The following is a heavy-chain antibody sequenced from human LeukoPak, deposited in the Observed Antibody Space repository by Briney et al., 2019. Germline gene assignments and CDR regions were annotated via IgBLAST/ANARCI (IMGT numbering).Heavy chain of an antibody. CDR2: IYYDGSNK. Sequence: GGSLRLSCAASGFTFSSNGMHWLRQAPGKGLEWVALIYYDGSNKYYVDSVKGRFTISRDNSKNMLYLQMNSLRAEDTAVYYCARDLLYSGSYSWYFDLWGRGTPVTVSS. CDR1: GFTFSSNG. CDR3: ARDLLYSGSYSWYFDL. V-gene: IGHV3-33*08. D-gene: IGHD1-26*01. J-gene: IGHJ2*01.